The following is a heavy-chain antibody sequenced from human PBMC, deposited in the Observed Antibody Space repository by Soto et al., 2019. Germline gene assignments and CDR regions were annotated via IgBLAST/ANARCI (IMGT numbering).Heavy chain of an antibody. D-gene: IGHD3-10*01. Sequence: SETLSLTCTVSGRSISSGGFYWTWIRQHPGKGLEWVGYIYHSGSTYYNPSLKSRVTISVDRSKNQFSLNLSSVTAADTAVYYCARDPGVWGQGTLVTVSS. J-gene: IGHJ4*02. CDR2: IYHSGST. CDR3: ARDPGV. CDR1: GRSISSGGFY. V-gene: IGHV4-30-2*01.